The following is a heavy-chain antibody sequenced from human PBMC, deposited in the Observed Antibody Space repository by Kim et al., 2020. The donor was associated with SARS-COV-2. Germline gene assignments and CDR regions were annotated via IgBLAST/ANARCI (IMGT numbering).Heavy chain of an antibody. V-gene: IGHV3-23*01. CDR2: ISGSGGST. Sequence: GGSLRLSCAASGFTFSSYAMSWVRQAPGKGLEWVSAISGSGGSTYYADSVKGRFTISRDNSKNTLYLQMNSLRAEDTAVYYCAKGTLVRGVGDEPRQNDAFDIWGQGTMVTVSS. CDR3: AKGTLVRGVGDEPRQNDAFDI. J-gene: IGHJ3*02. CDR1: GFTFSSYA. D-gene: IGHD3-10*01.